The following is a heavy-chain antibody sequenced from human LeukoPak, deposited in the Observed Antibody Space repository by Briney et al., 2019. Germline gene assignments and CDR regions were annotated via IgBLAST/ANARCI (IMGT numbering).Heavy chain of an antibody. CDR2: IKGDGSSP. CDR1: GFTFSSYW. V-gene: IGHV3-74*01. J-gene: IGHJ4*02. Sequence: WGSLRLSCAASGFTFSSYWMHWVRQAPGKGLVWVSRIKGDGSSPTYADSVKGRFTISRDNAKNALYLQMNSLRADDTAVYYCARSDYTDYWGQGTLVTVSS. CDR3: ARSDYTDY. D-gene: IGHD3-3*01.